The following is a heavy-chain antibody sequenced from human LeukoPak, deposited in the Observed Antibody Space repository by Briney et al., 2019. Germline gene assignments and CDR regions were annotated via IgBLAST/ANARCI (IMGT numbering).Heavy chain of an antibody. Sequence: ASVKVSCMASGYTFTGYYMHWVRPAPGQGLEWMGWINPNSGGTNYAQKFQGRVTMTRDTSISTAYMELSRLRSDDTAVYYCARDGSQQLVGNWFDPWGQGTLVTVSS. CDR1: GYTFTGYY. CDR2: INPNSGGT. V-gene: IGHV1-2*02. D-gene: IGHD6-13*01. J-gene: IGHJ5*02. CDR3: ARDGSQQLVGNWFDP.